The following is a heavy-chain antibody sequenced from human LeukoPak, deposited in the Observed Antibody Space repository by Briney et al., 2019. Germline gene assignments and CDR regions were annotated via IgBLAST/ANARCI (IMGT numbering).Heavy chain of an antibody. CDR3: ARDPIDYYDSSGPSRKPYFDY. J-gene: IGHJ4*02. CDR2: IYHSGST. V-gene: IGHV4-38-2*02. CDR1: GYSISSGYY. Sequence: SETLSLTCAVSGYSISSGYYWGWLRQPPGKGLEWIGSIYHSGSTYYNPSLKSRVTISVDTSKNQFSLKLSSVTAADTAVYYCARDPIDYYDSSGPSRKPYFDYWGQGTLVTVSS. D-gene: IGHD3-22*01.